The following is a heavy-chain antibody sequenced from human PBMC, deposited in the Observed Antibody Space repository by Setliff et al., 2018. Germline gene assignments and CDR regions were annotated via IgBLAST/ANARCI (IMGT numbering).Heavy chain of an antibody. CDR1: GGSISSSSYY. J-gene: IGHJ6*03. CDR3: VRMSGFLYMDV. D-gene: IGHD3-3*01. CDR2: INYTGNT. V-gene: IGHV4-39*01. Sequence: PSETLSLTCTVSGGSISSSSYYWGWLRQPPGKGLEWSGSINYTGNTYYNPSLESRVTISDDTSRNQLSLRPTSVTAADTAVYYCVRMSGFLYMDVWGKGTTVTVSS.